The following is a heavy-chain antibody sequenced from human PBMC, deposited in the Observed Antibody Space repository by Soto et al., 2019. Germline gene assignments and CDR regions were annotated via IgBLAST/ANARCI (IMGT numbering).Heavy chain of an antibody. J-gene: IGHJ4*02. Sequence: ESLNLTCMYSRYSFTRDFIGRVRPLPGKGLEWMGIIYPGDSDTRYSPSFQGQVTISADKSISTAYLQWSSLKASDTAMYYCARPLDGYNALFDYWGQGTLVTVS. V-gene: IGHV5-51*01. CDR2: IYPGDSDT. CDR1: RYSFTRDF. D-gene: IGHD5-12*01. CDR3: ARPLDGYNALFDY.